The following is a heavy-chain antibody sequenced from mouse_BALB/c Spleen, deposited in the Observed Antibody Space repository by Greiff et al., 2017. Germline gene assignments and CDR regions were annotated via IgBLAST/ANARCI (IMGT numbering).Heavy chain of an antibody. J-gene: IGHJ4*01. Sequence: EVMLVESGGGLVKPGGSLKLSCAASGFTFSSYTMSWVRQTPEKRLEWVATISSGGSYTYYPDSVKGRFTISRDNAKNTLYLQMSSLKSEDTAMYYCARDIYDPSYYYAMDYWGQGTSVTVSS. V-gene: IGHV5-6-4*01. D-gene: IGHD2-3*01. CDR3: ARDIYDPSYYYAMDY. CDR1: GFTFSSYT. CDR2: ISSGGSYT.